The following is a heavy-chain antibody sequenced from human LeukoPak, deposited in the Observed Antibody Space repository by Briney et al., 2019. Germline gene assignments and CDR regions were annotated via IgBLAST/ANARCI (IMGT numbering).Heavy chain of an antibody. V-gene: IGHV1-18*01. CDR1: GYTFTSYG. D-gene: IGHD3-22*01. J-gene: IGHJ3*02. CDR2: ISAYNGNT. Sequence: ASVKVSCKASGYTFTSYGISWVRQAPGQGLEWMGRISAYNGNTNYAQKLQGRVTMTTDTSTSTAYMELRSLRSDDTAVYYCAREDYYDSSGYYAFDIWGQGTMVTVSS. CDR3: AREDYYDSSGYYAFDI.